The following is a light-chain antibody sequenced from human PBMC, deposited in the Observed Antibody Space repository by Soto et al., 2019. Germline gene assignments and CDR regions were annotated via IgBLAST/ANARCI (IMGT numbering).Light chain of an antibody. CDR3: QHYDAYPLT. J-gene: IGKJ4*01. V-gene: IGKV1-5*03. CDR1: QNIGPW. CDR2: QAS. Sequence: DIQMSQSPSTLSASVGDRVTITCRASQNIGPWLAWYQQKPGKAPKSLIYQASTLEVGVPSRFSGSGSGTEFTLTISSLQPDDVATYYCQHYDAYPLTFGGGTKVDIK.